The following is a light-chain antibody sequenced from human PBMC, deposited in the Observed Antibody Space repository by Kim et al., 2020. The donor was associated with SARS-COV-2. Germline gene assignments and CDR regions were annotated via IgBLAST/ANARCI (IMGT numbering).Light chain of an antibody. CDR1: RSNVGRNY. J-gene: IGLJ3*02. CDR2: RND. CDR3: EAWDDSLNGPV. Sequence: GQGFTISVSGGRSNVGRNYVYWFQYLPGPAPKLLIERNDQRPSGVPARFSGSKSGTSASLAISGLQPEDDADYYCEAWDDSLNGPVFGGGTQLTVL. V-gene: IGLV1-44*01.